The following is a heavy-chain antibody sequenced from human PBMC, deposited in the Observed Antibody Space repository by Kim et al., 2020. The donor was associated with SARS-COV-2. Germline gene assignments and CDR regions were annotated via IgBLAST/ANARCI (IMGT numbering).Heavy chain of an antibody. Sequence: ASVKVSCKASGYTFTSYAMNWVRQAPGQGLEWMGWINTNTGNPTYAQGFTGRFVFSLDTSVSTAYLQISSLKAEDTAVYYCARELRYCTNGVCYSGSFPPDPWGQGTLVTVSS. D-gene: IGHD2-8*01. J-gene: IGHJ5*02. CDR1: GYTFTSYA. V-gene: IGHV7-4-1*02. CDR3: ARELRYCTNGVCYSGSFPPDP. CDR2: INTNTGNP.